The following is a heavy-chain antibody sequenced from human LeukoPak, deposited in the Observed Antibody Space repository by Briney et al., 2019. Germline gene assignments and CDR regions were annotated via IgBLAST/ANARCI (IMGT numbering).Heavy chain of an antibody. D-gene: IGHD3-3*01. J-gene: IGHJ4*02. Sequence: GGSLRLSRAASGFTFSGYWMSWVRQAPGKGLEWVANIKQDGNEKYYVDSVRGRFTISRDNAKNSLYLQMNSLRAEDTAVYYCAREGILPYWGQGTLVTVSS. CDR3: AREGILPY. CDR1: GFTFSGYW. CDR2: IKQDGNEK. V-gene: IGHV3-7*03.